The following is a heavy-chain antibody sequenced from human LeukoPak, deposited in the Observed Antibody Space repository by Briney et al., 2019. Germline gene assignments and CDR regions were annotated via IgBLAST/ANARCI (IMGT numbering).Heavy chain of an antibody. CDR3: ARGHIPSGTYLFYDS. Sequence: SQTLSLTGAVYGGSFSGYYWSRIRQPPGKGLEWIGEISHSESTNYNPSLKSRVTISLDTSKNQFSLKLTSVTAADTALYYCARGHIPSGTYLFYDSWGQGTLVTVSS. CDR1: GGSFSGYY. J-gene: IGHJ4*02. V-gene: IGHV4-34*01. D-gene: IGHD1-26*01. CDR2: ISHSEST.